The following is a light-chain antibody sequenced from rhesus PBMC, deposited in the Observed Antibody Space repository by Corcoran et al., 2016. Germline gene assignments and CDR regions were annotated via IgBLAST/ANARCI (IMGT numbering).Light chain of an antibody. Sequence: EIVMTQSPATLSLSPGERATLSCRASQSVSSSLAWYQQKPGQAPRLLIYGASSRATGFPDRFSGRGSGTDFTLTSSSLEPEDVAVYYCLQHSNWPRTFGQGTKVEIK. CDR3: LQHSNWPRT. J-gene: IGKJ1*01. CDR1: QSVSSS. CDR2: GAS. V-gene: IGKV3-24*01.